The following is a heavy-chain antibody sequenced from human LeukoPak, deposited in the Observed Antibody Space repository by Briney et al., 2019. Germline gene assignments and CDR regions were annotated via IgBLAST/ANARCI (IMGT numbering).Heavy chain of an antibody. CDR2: IYSGGST. V-gene: IGHV3-53*01. CDR3: ASRATVTTDRFWFDL. D-gene: IGHD4-11*01. J-gene: IGHJ5*02. Sequence: GGSLRLSCAASGFSVSSNYMSWVRQAPGKGLKWVSVIYSGGSTYYADSVKGRFTISRDNSKNTLYLQMNSLRAEDTAVYYCASRATVTTDRFWFDLWGQGTLVTVSS. CDR1: GFSVSSNY.